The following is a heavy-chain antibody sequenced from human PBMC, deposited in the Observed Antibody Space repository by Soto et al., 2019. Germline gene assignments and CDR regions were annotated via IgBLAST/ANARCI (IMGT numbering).Heavy chain of an antibody. CDR2: ISAYNGNT. CDR1: GYTFTSYG. V-gene: IGHV1-18*01. J-gene: IGHJ5*02. CDR3: ARVPYDILTGYYHNWFDP. D-gene: IGHD3-9*01. Sequence: ASVKVSCKASGYTFTSYGISWVRQAPGQGLEWMGWISAYNGNTNYAQKLQGRVTMTTDTSTSTAYMELRSLRSDDTAVYYCARVPYDILTGYYHNWFDPWGQGTLVTVSS.